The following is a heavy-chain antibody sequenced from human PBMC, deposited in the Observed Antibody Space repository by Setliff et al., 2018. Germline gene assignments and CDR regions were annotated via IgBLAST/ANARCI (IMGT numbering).Heavy chain of an antibody. V-gene: IGHV3-48*03. CDR2: ISSSGSTI. CDR3: ACPDILTGLYDY. Sequence: GGSLRLSCAASGFTFSSYEMNWVRQAPGKGLEWVSYISSSGSTIYYADSVKGRLTISRDNAKNSLYLQMNSLRAEDTAVYYCACPDILTGLYDYWGQGTLVTVSS. D-gene: IGHD3-9*01. CDR1: GFTFSSYE. J-gene: IGHJ4*02.